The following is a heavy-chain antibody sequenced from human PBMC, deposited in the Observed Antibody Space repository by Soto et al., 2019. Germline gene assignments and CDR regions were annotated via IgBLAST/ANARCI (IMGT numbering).Heavy chain of an antibody. CDR1: GYTFPSYD. D-gene: IGHD3-10*01. CDR2: MNPNSGNT. V-gene: IGHV1-8*01. Sequence: QVQLVQSGAEVKKPGASVKVSCKASGYTFPSYDINWVRQATGQGLEWMGWMNPNSGNTGYAQKSKGRVTRTRNTSISTAYMELSSLRSEDTAVYYCAREHYGNSAWFDPWGQGTLVTVSS. J-gene: IGHJ5*02. CDR3: AREHYGNSAWFDP.